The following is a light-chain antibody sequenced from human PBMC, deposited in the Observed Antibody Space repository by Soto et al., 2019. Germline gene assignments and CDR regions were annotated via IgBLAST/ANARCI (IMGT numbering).Light chain of an antibody. Sequence: EIVLTQSPATLSLSPGERATLSCRASQSVSSYLAWYQQKPGQAPRLLIYDASNRATGIPARFRGSGSGTDFTLTISSLEPEDFAVYYCQQRSNWPPITFGGGTKVDNK. CDR2: DAS. V-gene: IGKV3-11*01. CDR3: QQRSNWPPIT. J-gene: IGKJ4*01. CDR1: QSVSSY.